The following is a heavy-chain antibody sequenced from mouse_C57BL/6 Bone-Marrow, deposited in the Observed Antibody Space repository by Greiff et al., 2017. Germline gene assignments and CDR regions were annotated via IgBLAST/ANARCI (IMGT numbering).Heavy chain of an antibody. CDR1: GYTFTSYW. CDR3: ARGTTVVAMDAMDY. Sequence: QVQLQQPGAELVRPGSSVKLSCKASGYTFTSYWMHWVKQRPIQGLEWIGNIDPSDSETHYNQKFKDKATLTVDKSSSTAYMQLSSLTSEDSAVYYCARGTTVVAMDAMDYWGQGTSVTVSS. CDR2: IDPSDSET. J-gene: IGHJ4*01. D-gene: IGHD1-1*01. V-gene: IGHV1-52*01.